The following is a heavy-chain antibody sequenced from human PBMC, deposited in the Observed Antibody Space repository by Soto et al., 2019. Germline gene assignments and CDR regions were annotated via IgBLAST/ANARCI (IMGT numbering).Heavy chain of an antibody. V-gene: IGHV1-46*01. CDR3: ARARGADVPGGTYYYDSSGYHFDF. CDR2: INPSDGAT. J-gene: IGHJ4*02. D-gene: IGHD3-22*01. Sequence: ASVKVSCKASGYTFTNYYMHWVRQAPGQGLEWMGIINPSDGATTYAQKFQGRVTMSRDTSTSTVYMELNSLRSEDTAVYYCARARGADVPGGTYYYDSSGYHFDFWGQGTLVTVSS. CDR1: GYTFTNYY.